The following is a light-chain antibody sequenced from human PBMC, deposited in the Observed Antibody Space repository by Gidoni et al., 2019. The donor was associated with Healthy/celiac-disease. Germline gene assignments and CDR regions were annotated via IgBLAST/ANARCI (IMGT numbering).Light chain of an antibody. CDR2: DAS. CDR1: QDISNY. Sequence: DIQMTQSPSSLSASVGDRVTITCQASQDISNYLNWYQQKPGKAPKLLIYDASNLETGVPSRFSGSGSGTDFTFTISSLQPEDIATYYCQQYVNLPPGEFTFGPGTKVDIK. V-gene: IGKV1-33*01. CDR3: QQYVNLPPGEFT. J-gene: IGKJ3*01.